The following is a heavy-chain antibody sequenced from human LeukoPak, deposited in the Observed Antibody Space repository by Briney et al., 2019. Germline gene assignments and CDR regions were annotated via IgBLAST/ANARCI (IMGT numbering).Heavy chain of an antibody. CDR1: GFTFSSYS. Sequence: PGGSLRLSCAASGFTFSSYSMNWVRQAPGKGLEWVSSISSSSSYIYYADSVKGRFTISRDNAKNSLYLQMNSLRAEDTAVYYCAVIYYGDYVDAFDIWGQGTMVTVSS. J-gene: IGHJ3*02. V-gene: IGHV3-21*01. CDR3: AVIYYGDYVDAFDI. D-gene: IGHD4-17*01. CDR2: ISSSSSYI.